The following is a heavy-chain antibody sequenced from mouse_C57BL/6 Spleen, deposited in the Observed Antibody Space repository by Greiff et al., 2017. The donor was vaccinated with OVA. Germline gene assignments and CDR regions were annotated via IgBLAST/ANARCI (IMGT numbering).Heavy chain of an antibody. D-gene: IGHD1-1*01. CDR2: IDPSDSYT. CDR1: GYTFTSYW. CDR3: ARGTTVVIGDY. Sequence: QVQLKQPGAELVMPGASVKLSCKASGYTFTSYWMHWVKQRPGQGLEWIGEIDPSDSYTNYNQKFKGKSTLTVDKSSSTAYMQLSSLTSEDAAVYYWARGTTVVIGDYWGQGTSVTVSS. J-gene: IGHJ4*01. V-gene: IGHV1-69*01.